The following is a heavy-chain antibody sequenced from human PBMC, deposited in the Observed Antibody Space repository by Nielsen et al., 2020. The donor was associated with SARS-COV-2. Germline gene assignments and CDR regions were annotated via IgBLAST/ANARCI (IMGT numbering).Heavy chain of an antibody. J-gene: IGHJ6*02. CDR1: GFTISSSF. CDR3: ARAGALSSSWYSMDF. V-gene: IGHV3-66*01. Sequence: GESLKISCGASGFTISSSFTSWVRQAAGKGLDWVSVIYTDGSTSHADSVKGRFTISRDNSKNTLYLQMNSLRAGDTAVYYCARAGALSSSWYSMDFWGQGTTVTVSS. D-gene: IGHD6-13*01. CDR2: IYTDGST.